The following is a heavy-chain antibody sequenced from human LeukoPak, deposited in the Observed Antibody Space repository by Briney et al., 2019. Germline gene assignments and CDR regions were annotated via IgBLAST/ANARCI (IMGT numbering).Heavy chain of an antibody. D-gene: IGHD6-13*01. Sequence: PSETLSLTCAVYGGSFSGYYWSWIRQPPGKGLEWIGEINHSGSTNYNPSLKSRVTISVDTSKNQFSLKLSSVTAADTAVYYCARGVTGIAECYYYYMDVWGKGTTVTASS. CDR3: ARGVTGIAECYYYYMDV. CDR2: INHSGST. V-gene: IGHV4-34*01. J-gene: IGHJ6*03. CDR1: GGSFSGYY.